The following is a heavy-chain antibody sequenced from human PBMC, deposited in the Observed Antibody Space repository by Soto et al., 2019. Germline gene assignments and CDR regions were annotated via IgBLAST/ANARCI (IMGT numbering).Heavy chain of an antibody. CDR2: INPSGGST. J-gene: IGHJ5*02. Sequence: ASVKVSCKASGYTFTSYYMHWVRQAPGQGLEWMGIINPSGGSTSYAQKFQGRVTMTRDTSTSTVYMELSSLRSEDTAVYYCSRGLGYCISTSCYQVRFDPWGQGTLVIVAS. V-gene: IGHV1-46*01. CDR1: GYTFTSYY. CDR3: SRGLGYCISTSCYQVRFDP. D-gene: IGHD2-2*01.